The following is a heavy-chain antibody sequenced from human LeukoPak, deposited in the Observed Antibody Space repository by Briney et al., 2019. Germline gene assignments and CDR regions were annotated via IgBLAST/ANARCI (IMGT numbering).Heavy chain of an antibody. CDR1: GGSISSSSYY. V-gene: IGHV4-39*01. J-gene: IGHJ5*02. CDR2: IFYSGST. Sequence: PSETLSLTCTVSGGSISSSSYYWGWIRQPPGKGLEWISSIFYSGSTYYNPSLKSRVTISVDTSKNQFSLKLSSVTAADTAVYYCARHRGSMVRGVISWFDPWGQGTLVTVPS. D-gene: IGHD3-10*01. CDR3: ARHRGSMVRGVISWFDP.